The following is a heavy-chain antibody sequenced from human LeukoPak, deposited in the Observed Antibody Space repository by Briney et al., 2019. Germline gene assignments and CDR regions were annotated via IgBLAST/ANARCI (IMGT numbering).Heavy chain of an antibody. J-gene: IGHJ3*02. Sequence: SSVKVSCKASGGSFNAYAISWVRQAPGQGLEWMGWINPNSGGTNYAQKFQGRVTMTRDTSISTAYMELSRLRSDDTAVYYCARVKWASMIVVVIASSNDAFDIWAKGQWSPSLQ. V-gene: IGHV1-2*02. CDR3: ARVKWASMIVVVIASSNDAFDI. CDR2: INPNSGGT. CDR1: GGSFNAYA. D-gene: IGHD3-22*01.